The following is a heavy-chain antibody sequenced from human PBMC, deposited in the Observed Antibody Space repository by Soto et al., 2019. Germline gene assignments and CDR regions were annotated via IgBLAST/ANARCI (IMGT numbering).Heavy chain of an antibody. CDR3: ARPPFPGCINGVCYPCDH. CDR1: GYTFTHYY. D-gene: IGHD2-8*01. J-gene: IGHJ4*02. Sequence: QVQLVQSGAEVKKPGASVKVSCKASGYTFTHYYIHWVXQAPGQGLEWMGMINPSGGSTDYAQKFQGRVTMTTDTSTTTVYMELSSLRSDDTAVYYCARPPFPGCINGVCYPCDHWGQGTLVTVSS. V-gene: IGHV1-46*01. CDR2: INPSGGST.